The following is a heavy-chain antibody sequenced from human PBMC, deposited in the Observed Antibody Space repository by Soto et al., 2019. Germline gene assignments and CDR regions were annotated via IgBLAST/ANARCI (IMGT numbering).Heavy chain of an antibody. D-gene: IGHD3-10*01. CDR3: ARHTYYYGSGSYYHNWFDP. CDR2: IDPSDSYT. J-gene: IGHJ5*02. CDR1: GYSFTSYW. Sequence: GESLKISCKGSGYSFTSYWISWVRQMPGKGLEWMGRIDPSDSYTNYSPSFQGHVTIPADKSISTAYLQWSSLKASDTAMYYCARHTYYYGSGSYYHNWFDPWGQGTLVTVSS. V-gene: IGHV5-10-1*01.